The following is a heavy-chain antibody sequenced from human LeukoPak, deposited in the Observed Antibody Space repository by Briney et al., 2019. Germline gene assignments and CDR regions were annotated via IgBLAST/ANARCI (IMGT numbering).Heavy chain of an antibody. J-gene: IGHJ4*02. CDR1: GGSFSGYY. CDR3: ARENIVTPPDY. Sequence: SETLSLTCAVYGGSFSGYYWSWIRQPPGKGLEWIGYIYYSGSTNYNPSLKSRVTISVDTSKNQFSLKLSSVTAAGTAVYYCARENIVTPPDYWGQGTLVTVSS. CDR2: IYYSGST. V-gene: IGHV4-59*01. D-gene: IGHD2/OR15-2a*01.